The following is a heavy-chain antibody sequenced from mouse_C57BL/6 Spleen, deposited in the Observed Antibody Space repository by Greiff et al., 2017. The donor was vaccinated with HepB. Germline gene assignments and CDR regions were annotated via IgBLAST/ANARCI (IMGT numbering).Heavy chain of an antibody. V-gene: IGHV1-82*01. CDR3: ARSGRNWYFDV. CDR2: IYPGDGDT. J-gene: IGHJ1*03. D-gene: IGHD3-1*01. CDR1: GYAFSSSW. Sequence: VQLQQSGPELVKPGASVKISCKASGYAFSSSWMNWVKQRPGTGLEWIGRIYPGDGDTNSNGKFKGKATLTADKSSSTAYMQLSSLTSEDSAVYFCARSGRNWYFDVWGTGTTVTVSS.